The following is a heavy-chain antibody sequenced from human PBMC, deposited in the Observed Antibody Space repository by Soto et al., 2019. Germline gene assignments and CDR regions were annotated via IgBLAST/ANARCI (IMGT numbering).Heavy chain of an antibody. Sequence: GGSLRLSCAASGFTFSSYAMHWVRQAPGKGLEWVAVISYDGSNKYYADSVKGRFTISRDNSKNTLYLQMNSLRAEDTAVYYCARDPRYYYDSSGYYFDYWGQGTLVTVSS. D-gene: IGHD3-22*01. CDR1: GFTFSSYA. V-gene: IGHV3-30-3*01. J-gene: IGHJ4*02. CDR3: ARDPRYYYDSSGYYFDY. CDR2: ISYDGSNK.